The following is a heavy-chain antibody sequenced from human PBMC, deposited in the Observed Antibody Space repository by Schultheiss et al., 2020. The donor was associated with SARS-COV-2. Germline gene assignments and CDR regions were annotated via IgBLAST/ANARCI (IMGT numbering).Heavy chain of an antibody. V-gene: IGHV3-23*01. Sequence: GGSLRLSCAASGFTFSSYWMHWVRQAPGKGLEYVSAISGSGGSTYYADSVKGRFTISRDNSKNTLYLQMNSLRAEDTAVYYCAKDCCGGAGGDYWGQGTLVTVSS. CDR3: AKDCCGGAGGDY. CDR1: GFTFSSYW. D-gene: IGHD2-21*01. J-gene: IGHJ4*02. CDR2: ISGSGGST.